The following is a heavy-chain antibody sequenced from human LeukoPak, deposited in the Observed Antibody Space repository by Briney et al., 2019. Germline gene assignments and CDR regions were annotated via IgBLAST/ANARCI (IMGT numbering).Heavy chain of an antibody. Sequence: GGSLRLSCAASGFTFSSYSMNWVRQAPGKGLEWVSSISSSSSYIYYADSVKGRFTVSRDNAKNSLYLQMNSLRAEDTAVYYCAKSGVIVVPHSWGQGTLVTVSS. V-gene: IGHV3-21*04. J-gene: IGHJ4*02. CDR3: AKSGVIVVPHS. CDR2: ISSSSSYI. D-gene: IGHD2-21*01. CDR1: GFTFSSYS.